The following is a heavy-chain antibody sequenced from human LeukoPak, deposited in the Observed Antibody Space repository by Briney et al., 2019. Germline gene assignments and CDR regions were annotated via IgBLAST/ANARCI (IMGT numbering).Heavy chain of an antibody. V-gene: IGHV3-7*03. D-gene: IGHD2-15*01. CDR3: AKNGDRGAYCSGGSCYPYYYYYMDV. Sequence: GGSLRLSCAASGFTFSSYAMSWVRQAPGKGLEWVANIKQDGSQKYYVDSVKGRFTISRDNAKNSVYLQMNSLSAEDTAVYYCAKNGDRGAYCSGGSCYPYYYYYMDVWGKGTTVTISS. J-gene: IGHJ6*03. CDR2: IKQDGSQK. CDR1: GFTFSSYA.